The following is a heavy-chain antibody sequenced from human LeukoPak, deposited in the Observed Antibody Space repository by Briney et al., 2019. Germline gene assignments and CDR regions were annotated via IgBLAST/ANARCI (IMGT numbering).Heavy chain of an antibody. J-gene: IGHJ4*02. CDR2: IKQDGTEK. CDR1: GFTFSSYW. Sequence: GGSLRLSCVASGFTFSSYWMSWVRQAPGKGLEWVASIKQDGTEKYYVDSVKGRFTISRDNSKTSLYLQMNSLRAEDTAVYYCARWGEYYNILTGYSLVGFDYWGQGTLVTVSS. V-gene: IGHV3-7*01. D-gene: IGHD3-9*01. CDR3: ARWGEYYNILTGYSLVGFDY.